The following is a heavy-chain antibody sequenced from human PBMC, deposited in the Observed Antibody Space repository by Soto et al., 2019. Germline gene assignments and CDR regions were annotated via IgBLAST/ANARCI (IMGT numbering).Heavy chain of an antibody. D-gene: IGHD6-19*01. CDR2: IYHSGTT. Sequence: PSETLSLTCSVSGDSISSGYYWAWIRQPPGKGLEWIGSIYHSGTTYYNPSLKSRVTISVDTSKNQFSLKLSSVTAADTAVYYCARLHSSGSLDYWGQGTLVTVSS. CDR3: ARLHSSGSLDY. V-gene: IGHV4-38-2*01. J-gene: IGHJ4*02. CDR1: GDSISSGYY.